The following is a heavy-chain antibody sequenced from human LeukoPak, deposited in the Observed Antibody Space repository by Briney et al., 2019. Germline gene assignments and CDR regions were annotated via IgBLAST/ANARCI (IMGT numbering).Heavy chain of an antibody. CDR1: GFTVSSNY. Sequence: PGGSLRLSCAASGFTVSSNYMSWVRQAPGKGLEWVSVVSSGGTTYYADSVKGRFTVSRDSSKNTLYLQMNSLRAEDTAVYYCARDRSYAMDVWGQGITVTVSS. CDR3: ARDRSYAMDV. J-gene: IGHJ6*02. D-gene: IGHD3-10*01. CDR2: VSSGGTT. V-gene: IGHV3-53*01.